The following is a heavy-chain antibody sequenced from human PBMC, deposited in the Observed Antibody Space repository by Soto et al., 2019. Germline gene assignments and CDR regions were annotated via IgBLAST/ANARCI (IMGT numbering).Heavy chain of an antibody. CDR3: AKDLTSLGQYSYGWYDAFDI. Sequence: PGGSLRLSCAASGFTFSSYAMSWVRQAPGKGLEWVSAISGSGGSTYYADSVKGRFTISRDNSKNTLYLQMNSLRAEDTAVYYCAKDLTSLGQYSYGWYDAFDIWGQGTMVTVSS. V-gene: IGHV3-23*01. J-gene: IGHJ3*02. CDR1: GFTFSSYA. D-gene: IGHD5-18*01. CDR2: ISGSGGST.